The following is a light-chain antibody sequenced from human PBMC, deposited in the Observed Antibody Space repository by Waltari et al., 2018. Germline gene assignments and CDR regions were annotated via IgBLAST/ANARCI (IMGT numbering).Light chain of an antibody. Sequence: DIVMTQSPDSLAVSLGERATINCKSSQSVLYSSNNKNYLAWYQQKPVQPPKLLIYWASTRESGVPDRFSGSGSGTDFTLTISSLQAEDVAVYYCQQYLSTPPTFGQGTKVEIK. J-gene: IGKJ1*01. V-gene: IGKV4-1*01. CDR3: QQYLSTPPT. CDR2: WAS. CDR1: QSVLYSSNNKNY.